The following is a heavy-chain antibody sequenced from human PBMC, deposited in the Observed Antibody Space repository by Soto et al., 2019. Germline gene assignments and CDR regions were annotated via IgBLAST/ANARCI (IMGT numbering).Heavy chain of an antibody. CDR3: AISSDIGFGELYGMDV. J-gene: IGHJ6*02. Sequence: GESLKISCKGSGYSFTSYWIGWVRQMPGKGLEWMGIIYPGDSDTRYSPSFQGQVTISADKSISTAYLQWSSLKASDTAMYYCAISSDIGFGELYGMDVWGQGTTVTVSS. CDR1: GYSFTSYW. V-gene: IGHV5-51*01. CDR2: IYPGDSDT. D-gene: IGHD3-10*01.